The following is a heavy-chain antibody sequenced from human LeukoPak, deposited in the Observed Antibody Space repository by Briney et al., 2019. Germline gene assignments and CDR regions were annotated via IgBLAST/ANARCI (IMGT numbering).Heavy chain of an antibody. CDR1: GXTFSDYE. J-gene: IGHJ4*02. V-gene: IGHV3-48*03. CDR3: VREGGSFFFEY. Sequence: GGSLRLSCAASGXTFSDYEVSWVRQAPGKGLEWVLYISSSGRTIYYADSVKGRFTISRDNAKNSLYLQMNSLRAEDTAIYYCVREGGSFFFEYWGQGTLVTVSS. CDR2: ISSSGRTI. D-gene: IGHD1-26*01.